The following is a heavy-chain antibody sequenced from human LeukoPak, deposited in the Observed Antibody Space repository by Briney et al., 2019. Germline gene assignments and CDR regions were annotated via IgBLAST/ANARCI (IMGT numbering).Heavy chain of an antibody. CDR1: GFTFSSYA. CDR3: AKEPHIMGYCSSTSCPRDYYYGMDV. CDR2: ISGSGGST. V-gene: IGHV3-23*01. D-gene: IGHD2-2*01. J-gene: IGHJ6*02. Sequence: PGGSLRLSCAASGFTFSSYAMSWVRLAPGKGLEWVSAISGSGGSTYYADSVKGRFTISRDNSKNTLYLQMNSLRAEDTAVYYCAKEPHIMGYCSSTSCPRDYYYGMDVWGQGTTVTVSS.